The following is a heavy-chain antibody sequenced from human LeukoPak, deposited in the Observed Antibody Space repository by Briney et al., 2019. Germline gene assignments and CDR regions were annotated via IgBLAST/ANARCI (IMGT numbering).Heavy chain of an antibody. CDR1: GYSFTSYW. Sequence: GESLKISCKGSGYSFTSYWIGWVRQMPGKGPEWMGIIYPGDSDTRYSPSFQGQVTISADKSISTAYLQWSSLKASDTAMYYCARGRRITIFGAADYFDYWGQGTLVTVSS. CDR3: ARGRRITIFGAADYFDY. V-gene: IGHV5-51*01. D-gene: IGHD3-3*01. J-gene: IGHJ4*02. CDR2: IYPGDSDT.